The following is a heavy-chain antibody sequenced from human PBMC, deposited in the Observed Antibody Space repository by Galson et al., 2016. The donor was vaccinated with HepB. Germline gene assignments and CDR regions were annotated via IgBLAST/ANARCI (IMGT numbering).Heavy chain of an antibody. CDR1: GFTFTYYS. Sequence: SLRLSCAASGFTFTYYSMNWVRQAPGKGLEWIAYISTVSSTIHYAVSVRGRFTISRDNDKNLLYLQMNSLRDEDTAVYYCAREGTSFDYWGQGTLVSVSS. J-gene: IGHJ4*02. V-gene: IGHV3-48*02. D-gene: IGHD1-1*01. CDR3: AREGTSFDY. CDR2: ISTVSSTI.